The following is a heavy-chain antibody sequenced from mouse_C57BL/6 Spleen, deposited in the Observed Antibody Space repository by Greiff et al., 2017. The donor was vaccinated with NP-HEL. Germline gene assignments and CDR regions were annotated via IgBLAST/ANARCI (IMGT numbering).Heavy chain of an antibody. Sequence: EVKVVESGGGLVQPGGSLSLSCAASGFTFTDYYMSWVRQPPGKALEWLGFIRNKANGYTTEYSASVKGRFTISRDNSQSILYLQMNALRAEDSATYYCASLLNWDGFMDYWGQGTSVTVSS. CDR2: IRNKANGYTT. D-gene: IGHD4-1*01. V-gene: IGHV7-3*01. CDR1: GFTFTDYY. J-gene: IGHJ4*01. CDR3: ASLLNWDGFMDY.